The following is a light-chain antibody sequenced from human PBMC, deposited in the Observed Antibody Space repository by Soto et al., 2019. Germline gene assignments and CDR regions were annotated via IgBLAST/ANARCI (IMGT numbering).Light chain of an antibody. CDR2: KAS. CDR1: QNIDAW. CDR3: QRYKTYPLT. J-gene: IGKJ4*01. V-gene: IGKV1-5*03. Sequence: CWASQNIDAWLAWYQQKKGKAHKVLIYKASSLESGVPSRFSASGSGTELPLTISRLQPDDAATDDCQRYKTYPLTFTGGTKVDIK.